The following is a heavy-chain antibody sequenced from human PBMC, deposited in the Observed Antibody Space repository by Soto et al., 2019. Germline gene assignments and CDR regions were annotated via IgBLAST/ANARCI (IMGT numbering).Heavy chain of an antibody. V-gene: IGHV3-48*02. CDR2: ISISSITI. CDR1: GFTFSSYS. J-gene: IGHJ5*02. D-gene: IGHD6-13*01. CDR3: ARDNGIAGSLHP. Sequence: GGSLRLSCAASGFTFSSYSMNWVRQAPGKGLEWVAYISISSITIFYADSVKGRFTISRDDAKNSLFLQMNSLRDDDTSVYYCARDNGIAGSLHPWGQGTLVTVYS.